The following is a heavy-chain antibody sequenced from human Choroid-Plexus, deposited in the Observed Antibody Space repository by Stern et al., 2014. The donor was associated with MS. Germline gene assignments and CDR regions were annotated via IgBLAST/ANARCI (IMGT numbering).Heavy chain of an antibody. CDR2: IYWDDDK. CDR3: AHRTSLPVILASNWFDP. V-gene: IGHV2-5*02. CDR1: GFSLSPSGVG. Sequence: QVTLRESGPTLVKPTQTLTLTCTFSGFSLSPSGVGVGWIRHTPGKAPEWIAIIYWDDDKRYSPAFKNRGTISKDTTKNQVVLAMTNVDPEDTATYFCAHRTSLPVILASNWFDPWGQGILVTVSS. J-gene: IGHJ5*02. D-gene: IGHD2/OR15-2a*01.